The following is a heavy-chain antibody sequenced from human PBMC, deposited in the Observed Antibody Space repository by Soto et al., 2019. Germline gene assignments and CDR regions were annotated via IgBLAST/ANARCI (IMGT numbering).Heavy chain of an antibody. CDR2: INPNSGDT. CDR1: GHSFTGHY. D-gene: IGHD3-3*02. CDR3: AIAQIGFLDWLPDNYYYGMDV. Sequence: QVQLVQSGAEVKKPGASVKVSCKVSGHSFTGHYMHWVRQAPGQGLEWMGWINPNSGDTNYARKFQGRVTMTRDTSIKTVYMDLSSLRSDDTAVYYCAIAQIGFLDWLPDNYYYGMDVWGQGTTVTVSS. V-gene: IGHV1-2*02. J-gene: IGHJ6*02.